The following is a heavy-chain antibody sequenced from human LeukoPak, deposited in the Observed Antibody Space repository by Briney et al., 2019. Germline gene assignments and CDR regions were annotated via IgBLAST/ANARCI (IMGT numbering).Heavy chain of an antibody. V-gene: IGHV4-38-2*02. J-gene: IGHJ5*02. CDR3: ARDRGSTVVTPSWFDP. CDR2: IYHSGST. Sequence: SETLSLTCTVSGYSISSGYYWGWIRQPPGKGLEWIGSIYHSGSTYYNPSLKSRVTISVDTSKNQFSLKLSSVTVADTAVYYCARDRGSTVVTPSWFDPWGQGTLVTVSS. D-gene: IGHD4-23*01. CDR1: GYSISSGYY.